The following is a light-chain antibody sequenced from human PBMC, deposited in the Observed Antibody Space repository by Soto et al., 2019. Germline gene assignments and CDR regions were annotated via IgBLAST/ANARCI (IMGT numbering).Light chain of an antibody. V-gene: IGKV3-20*01. Sequence: EIMLTQSPGTLSLSSGERVTLSCRASQSVSSSYLAWYQQKPGQAPRLLIYGASSRATGIPDRFSGSGSGTDFILTISRLEPEDFAVYYCQQYGSSRITFGQGTRLEMK. CDR3: QQYGSSRIT. CDR1: QSVSSSY. CDR2: GAS. J-gene: IGKJ5*01.